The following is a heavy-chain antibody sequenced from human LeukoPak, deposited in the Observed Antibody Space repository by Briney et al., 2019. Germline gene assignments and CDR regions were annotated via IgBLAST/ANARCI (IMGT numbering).Heavy chain of an antibody. D-gene: IGHD5-18*01. CDR1: GFTFSSYS. V-gene: IGHV3-21*01. J-gene: IGHJ6*02. Sequence: PGGSLRLSCAASGFTFSSYSMNWVRQAPGKGLEWVSSLSTTSSYIYYADSVKGRFTISRDNAKNSLYLQMNSLRAEDTAVYYCARKGDSYGFDFSYYGMDVWGQGTTVTVSS. CDR2: LSTTSSYI. CDR3: ARKGDSYGFDFSYYGMDV.